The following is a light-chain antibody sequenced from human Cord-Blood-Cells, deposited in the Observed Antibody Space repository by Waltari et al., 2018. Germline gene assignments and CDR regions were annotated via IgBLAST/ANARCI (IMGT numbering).Light chain of an antibody. J-gene: IGKJ2*01. Sequence: DVVMTQSPLSLPVTLGQPASISCRSSQSLVHSDGNTYLNWFQQRPGQSPRRLIYKVSNRDSGVPDRFSCRGSGTDFTLKISRVEAEDVGVYYCMQGTHWYTFGQGTKLEIK. CDR3: MQGTHWYT. CDR1: QSLVHSDGNTY. V-gene: IGKV2-30*02. CDR2: KVS.